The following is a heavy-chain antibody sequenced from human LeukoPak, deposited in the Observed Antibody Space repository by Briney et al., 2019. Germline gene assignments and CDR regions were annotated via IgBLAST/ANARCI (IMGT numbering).Heavy chain of an antibody. CDR1: GFTFSNYW. Sequence: GGSLRLSCTVSGFTFSNYWMTWVRQAPGKGLEWVANIKQNGSEESYVDSVKGRFTISRDNAKNSLYLQMNSLRAEDTALYYCAKEGSGLSYWGQGTLVTVSS. V-gene: IGHV3-7*03. CDR3: AKEGSGLSY. CDR2: IKQNGSEE. D-gene: IGHD3-16*02. J-gene: IGHJ4*02.